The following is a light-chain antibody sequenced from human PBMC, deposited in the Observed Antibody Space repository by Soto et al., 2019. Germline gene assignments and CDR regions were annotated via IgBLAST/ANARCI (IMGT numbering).Light chain of an antibody. Sequence: EIVLTQSPCTLSLSPGDRATISCRASQSVSNSYLAWYQQKPGQAPRLLIYGASSRATGIPDRFSSSGSGTDFTLTISRLDPEDFAVYYCQQYGSSPWTFGQGTKVEIK. CDR2: GAS. V-gene: IGKV3-20*01. CDR3: QQYGSSPWT. J-gene: IGKJ1*01. CDR1: QSVSNSY.